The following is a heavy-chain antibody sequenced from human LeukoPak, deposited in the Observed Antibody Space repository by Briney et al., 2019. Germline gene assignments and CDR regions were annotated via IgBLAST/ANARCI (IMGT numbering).Heavy chain of an antibody. J-gene: IGHJ2*01. Sequence: SETLSLTCTVSGGSISSSTYYWGWIRQPPGKGLEWIGYIYYSGSTYYNPSLKSRVTISVDTSKNQFSLKLSSVTAADTAVYYCARGPSMSYGRGGYWYFDLWGRGTLVTVSS. CDR1: GGSISSSTYY. CDR2: IYYSGST. D-gene: IGHD5-18*01. V-gene: IGHV4-30-4*08. CDR3: ARGPSMSYGRGGYWYFDL.